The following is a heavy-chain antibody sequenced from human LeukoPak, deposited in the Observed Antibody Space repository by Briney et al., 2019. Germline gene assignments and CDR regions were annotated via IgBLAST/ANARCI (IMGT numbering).Heavy chain of an antibody. J-gene: IGHJ4*02. CDR3: APGHHCSGRSCYEGY. CDR1: GFTFSSYS. D-gene: IGHD2-15*01. Sequence: GGSLRLSCAASGFTFSSYSMNWVRQAPGKGLEWVSSISSSSSYIYYADSVKGRFTISRDNAKNSLYLQMNSLRAEDTAVYYCAPGHHCSGRSCYEGYWGQGTLVNVSS. V-gene: IGHV3-21*01. CDR2: ISSSSSYI.